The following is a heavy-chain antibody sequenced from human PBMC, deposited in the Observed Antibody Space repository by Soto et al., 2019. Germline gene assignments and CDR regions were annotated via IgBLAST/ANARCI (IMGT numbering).Heavy chain of an antibody. CDR3: AKEPYYYDSSGYYDTAFDI. CDR1: GFTFSSYA. Sequence: PGGSLRLSCAASGFTFSSYAMSWVRQAPGKGLEWVSAISGSGGSTYYADSVKGRFTISRDNSKNTLHLQMNSLRAEDTAVYYCAKEPYYYDSSGYYDTAFDIWGQGTMVTVSS. D-gene: IGHD3-22*01. V-gene: IGHV3-23*01. J-gene: IGHJ3*02. CDR2: ISGSGGST.